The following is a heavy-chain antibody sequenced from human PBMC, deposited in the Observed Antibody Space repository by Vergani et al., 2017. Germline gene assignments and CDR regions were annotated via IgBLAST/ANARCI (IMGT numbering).Heavy chain of an antibody. V-gene: IGHV3-23*01. CDR1: GFTFSSYA. CDR2: ISGSGGST. CDR3: AKDRSYSSSWFADAFDI. D-gene: IGHD6-13*01. J-gene: IGHJ3*02. Sequence: VQLLESGGGLVQPGGSLRLSCAASGFTFSSYAMSWVRQAPGKGLEWVSAISGSGGSTYYADSVKGRFTISRDNSKNTLYLQMNSLRAEDTAVYYCAKDRSYSSSWFADAFDIWGQGTMVTVSS.